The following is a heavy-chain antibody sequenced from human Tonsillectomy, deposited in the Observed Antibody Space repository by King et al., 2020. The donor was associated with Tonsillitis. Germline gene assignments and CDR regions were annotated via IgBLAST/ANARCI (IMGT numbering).Heavy chain of an antibody. J-gene: IGHJ4*02. CDR1: GYSFTSYW. Sequence: QLVQSGAEVKKPGESLKISCQGSGYSFTSYWIGWVRQMPGKGLEWMGIIYPGDSDTRYSPSFQGQVTFSADKSISTAYLQWSSLKASDTAMYYCARLLGYCSSTSCYGIDYWGQGTLVTVSS. V-gene: IGHV5-51*03. CDR2: IYPGDSDT. CDR3: ARLLGYCSSTSCYGIDY. D-gene: IGHD2-2*01.